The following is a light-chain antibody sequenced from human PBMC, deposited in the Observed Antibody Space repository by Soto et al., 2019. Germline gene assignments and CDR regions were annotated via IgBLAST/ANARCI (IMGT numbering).Light chain of an antibody. V-gene: IGLV1-51*01. Sequence: QSVLTQPPSVSAAPGQKVTISCSGGSSKIGKNYVSWYQQLPGTAPKLLIYDENRRPSGIPDRFSGSKSGTSATLGITGLQTGDEADYYCGTWDSSLSVWLFGGGTQLTVL. J-gene: IGLJ3*02. CDR3: GTWDSSLSVWL. CDR1: SSKIGKNY. CDR2: DEN.